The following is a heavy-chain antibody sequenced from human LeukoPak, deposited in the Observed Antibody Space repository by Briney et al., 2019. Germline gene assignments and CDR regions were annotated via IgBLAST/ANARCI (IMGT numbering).Heavy chain of an antibody. CDR2: IKSKTDGGTT. D-gene: IGHD5-18*01. Sequence: GGSLRLSCAASEFSVGSNYMTWVRQAPGKGLEWVGRIKSKTDGGTTDYAAPVKGRFTISRDDSKNTLYLQMNSLKTEDTAVYYCTTGSGYGGMSYYYYYMDVWGKGTTVTVSS. CDR3: TTGSGYGGMSYYYYYMDV. V-gene: IGHV3-15*01. CDR1: EFSVGSNY. J-gene: IGHJ6*03.